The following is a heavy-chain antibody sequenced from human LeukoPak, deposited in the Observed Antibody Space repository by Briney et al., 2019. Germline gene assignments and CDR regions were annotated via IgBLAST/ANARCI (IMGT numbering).Heavy chain of an antibody. CDR3: ARGRKDIVVVVAAYFQH. D-gene: IGHD2-15*01. Sequence: SETLSLTCTVSGGSVSSGSYYWSWIRQPPGKGLEWIGYIYYSGSTNYNPSLKSRVTISVDTSKNQFSLKLSSVTAADTAVYYCARGRKDIVVVVAAYFQHWGQGTLVTVSS. V-gene: IGHV4-61*01. CDR2: IYYSGST. CDR1: GGSVSSGSYY. J-gene: IGHJ1*01.